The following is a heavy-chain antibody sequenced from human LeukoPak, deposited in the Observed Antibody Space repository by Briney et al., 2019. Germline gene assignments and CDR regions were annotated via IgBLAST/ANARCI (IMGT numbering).Heavy chain of an antibody. Sequence: SETLSLTCTVSGGSISSSSYYWGWIRQPPGKGLEWIGSIYYSGSPYYNPSLKSRVTISLDTSKKQFSLKLSSVTAADTAVYYCARGYWWLRFPFFDYWGQGTLVTVSS. D-gene: IGHD2-8*01. V-gene: IGHV4-39*07. CDR3: ARGYWWLRFPFFDY. CDR2: IYYSGSP. CDR1: GGSISSSSYY. J-gene: IGHJ4*02.